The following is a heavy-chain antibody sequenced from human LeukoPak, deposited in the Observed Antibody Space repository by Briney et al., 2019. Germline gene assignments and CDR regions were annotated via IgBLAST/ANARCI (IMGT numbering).Heavy chain of an antibody. V-gene: IGHV3-30*18. CDR2: ISYDGSDK. D-gene: IGHD5-12*01. CDR3: VKESVAKGPFDY. Sequence: PGGSLRLSCAASGFTFSSYGMHWVRQAPGKGLEWVAVISYDGSDKYHADSVKGRFTISRDNSKYTLYLQMNSLRAEDTAVYYCVKESVAKGPFDYWGQGTLVTVSS. CDR1: GFTFSSYG. J-gene: IGHJ4*02.